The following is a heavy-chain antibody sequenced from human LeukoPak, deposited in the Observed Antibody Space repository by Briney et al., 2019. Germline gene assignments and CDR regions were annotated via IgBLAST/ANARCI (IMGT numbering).Heavy chain of an antibody. CDR2: IYPGDSDT. V-gene: IGHV5-51*01. J-gene: IGHJ4*02. CDR1: GYTLSSYW. Sequence: GESLKISCKGSGYTLSSYWIGWVRQMPGKGLEWMGIIYPGDSDTRYSPSLQGQVTISVVTSIGTAYLQWSSLKASDTAIYYCARQNDFRLDYWGQGTLVTVSS. CDR3: ARQNDFRLDY. D-gene: IGHD3-3*01.